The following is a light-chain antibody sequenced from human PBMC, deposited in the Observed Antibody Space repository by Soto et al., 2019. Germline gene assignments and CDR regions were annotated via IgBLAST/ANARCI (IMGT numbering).Light chain of an antibody. Sequence: EIVLTQSPATLSLSPGERATLSCRASQSVNSYLAWYQQKPGQAPRLLIYDAPNRATGIPARFSGSGSGTDFTLTISSLEPEDFAVYYCQHRSDWPPWTFGQGTTVEIK. J-gene: IGKJ1*01. CDR3: QHRSDWPPWT. CDR1: QSVNSY. V-gene: IGKV3-11*01. CDR2: DAP.